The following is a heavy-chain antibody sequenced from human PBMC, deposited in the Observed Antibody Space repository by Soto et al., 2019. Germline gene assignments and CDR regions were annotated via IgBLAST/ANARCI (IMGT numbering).Heavy chain of an antibody. Sequence: SETLSLTCTVSGGSISSYYWSWIRQPPGKGLEWIGYIYYSGSTNYNPSLKSRVTISVDTSKNQFSLKLSSVTAADTAVYYCARVSRISLYYYYYMDVWGKGTTVTVS. D-gene: IGHD3-10*01. CDR2: IYYSGST. CDR1: GGSISSYY. J-gene: IGHJ6*03. CDR3: ARVSRISLYYYYYMDV. V-gene: IGHV4-59*01.